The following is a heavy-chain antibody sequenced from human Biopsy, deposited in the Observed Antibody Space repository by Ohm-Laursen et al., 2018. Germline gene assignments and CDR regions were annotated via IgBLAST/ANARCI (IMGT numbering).Heavy chain of an antibody. Sequence: SVKVSCKVPGGTFSNYGVNWVRQAPGQGLEWLGGNIPILGTGNYAQKFQGRVTISADESTSTSYMELSSLTTEDTAIYCCARGPHSGSHSCFDYWGRGTLVTVSS. CDR1: GGTFSNYG. CDR3: ARGPHSGSHSCFDY. J-gene: IGHJ4*02. D-gene: IGHD1-26*01. CDR2: NIPILGTG. V-gene: IGHV1-69*13.